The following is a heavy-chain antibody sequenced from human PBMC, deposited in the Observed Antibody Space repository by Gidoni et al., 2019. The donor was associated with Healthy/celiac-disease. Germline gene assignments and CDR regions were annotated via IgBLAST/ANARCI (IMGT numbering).Heavy chain of an antibody. Sequence: EVQLVESGGGLVKPGGSLRLSCAASGFTFSSYSMNWVRQAPGKGLEWVSSISISRSYIYYADSVKGRFTISRDNAKNSLYLQMNSLRAEDTAVYYCAREYQLLYSWFDPWGQGTLVTVSS. J-gene: IGHJ5*02. V-gene: IGHV3-21*01. CDR1: GFTFSSYS. D-gene: IGHD2-2*02. CDR2: ISISRSYI. CDR3: AREYQLLYSWFDP.